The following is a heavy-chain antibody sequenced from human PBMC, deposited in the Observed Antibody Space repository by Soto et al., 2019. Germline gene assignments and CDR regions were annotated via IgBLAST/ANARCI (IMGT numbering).Heavy chain of an antibody. V-gene: IGHV4-61*05. J-gene: IGHJ4*02. CDR3: ARGTSWQLPFDY. Sequence: SETLSLTCTVSGGSISSSSYYWGWIRQPPGKRLEWIGYISYSGSTDYNPSLKSRVTISGDTSKNQFSLKVSSVTAADTAVYYCARGTSWQLPFDYWGQGTLVTVSS. CDR2: ISYSGST. CDR1: GGSISSSSYY. D-gene: IGHD6-13*01.